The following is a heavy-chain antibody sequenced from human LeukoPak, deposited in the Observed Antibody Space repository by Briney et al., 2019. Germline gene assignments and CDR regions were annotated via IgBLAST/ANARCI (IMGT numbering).Heavy chain of an antibody. CDR1: GYTFTSYG. CDR2: ISAYNGNT. J-gene: IGHJ4*02. CDR3: ARWQAVTTSFDY. D-gene: IGHD4-17*01. Sequence: ASVKVSCKASGYTFTSYGTSWVRQAPGQGLEWMGWISAYNGNTNYARKLQGRVTMTTDTSTSTAYMELRSLRSDDTAVYYCARWQAVTTSFDYWGQGTLVTVSS. V-gene: IGHV1-18*01.